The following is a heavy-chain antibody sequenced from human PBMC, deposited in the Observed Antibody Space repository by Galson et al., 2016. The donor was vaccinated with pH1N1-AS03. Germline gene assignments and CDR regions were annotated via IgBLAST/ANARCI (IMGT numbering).Heavy chain of an antibody. V-gene: IGHV3-23*01. Sequence: SLRLSCAASGFTFSSYAMSWVRQAPGQGLEWVSAISGSGGSTYYADSVKGRCTISRDNSKNTLHLQMNSLRAEDTAVYYCAKAKDMAATAGDYWGQGTLVTVSS. J-gene: IGHJ4*02. D-gene: IGHD5-12*01. CDR2: ISGSGGST. CDR1: GFTFSSYA. CDR3: AKAKDMAATAGDY.